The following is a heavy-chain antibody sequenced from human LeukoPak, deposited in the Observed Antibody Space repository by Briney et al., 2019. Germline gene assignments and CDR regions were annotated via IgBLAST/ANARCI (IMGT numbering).Heavy chain of an antibody. CDR3: ARVRGRDFWSGCYTSFDY. CDR2: INSDGSST. J-gene: IGHJ4*02. D-gene: IGHD3-3*01. V-gene: IGHV3-74*01. CDR1: GFTFSSYW. Sequence: GGSLRLSCAASGFTFSSYWMHWVRQAPGKGLVWVSRINSDGSSTSYADSVKGRFTISRDNAKNTLYLQMNSLRAEDTAVYYCARVRGRDFWSGCYTSFDYWGQGTLVTVSS.